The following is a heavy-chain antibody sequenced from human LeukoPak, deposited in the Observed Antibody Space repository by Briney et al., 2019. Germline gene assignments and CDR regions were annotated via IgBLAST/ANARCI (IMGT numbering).Heavy chain of an antibody. D-gene: IGHD2-2*01. CDR2: FYSGGST. V-gene: IGHV3-66*04. Sequence: GGSLRLSCTASGFTFGDYAMSWVRQAPGKGLEWVSMFYSGGSTFYADSVKGRFTIARDSSKNTLYLQMNTLRAEDTAVYYCARLPRYQQLWPVGFDYWGQGPWSPSPQ. CDR3: ARLPRYQQLWPVGFDY. CDR1: GFTFGDYA. J-gene: IGHJ4*02.